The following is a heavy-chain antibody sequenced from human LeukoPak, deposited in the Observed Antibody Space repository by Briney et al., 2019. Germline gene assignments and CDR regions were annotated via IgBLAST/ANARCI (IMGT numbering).Heavy chain of an antibody. CDR3: VRLYDARPSS. V-gene: IGHV3-11*06. CDR1: GFSFSDDY. J-gene: IGHJ5*02. CDR2: VSGTSTYT. D-gene: IGHD3-22*01. Sequence: GGSLRLSCAASGFSFSDDYMGWIRQAPGKGLEWVSYVSGTSTYTSYADSVRGRFTISRDNAKNSLYLQMNSLRAEDTAVYYCVRLYDARPSSWGQGTLVTVSS.